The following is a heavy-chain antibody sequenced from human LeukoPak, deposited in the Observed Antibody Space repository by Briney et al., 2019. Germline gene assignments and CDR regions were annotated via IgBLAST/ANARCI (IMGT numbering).Heavy chain of an antibody. CDR2: IYSAGST. CDR1: GFTVSSSY. J-gene: IGHJ4*02. Sequence: PGGSLRLSCAASGFTVSSSYMSWVRQAPGKGLEWVSLIYSAGSTYYADSVNGRFTISRDNSKNTLYLQMNSLRAEDTAVYYCARKTPRFGDYDYWGQGTLVTVSS. V-gene: IGHV3-66*01. CDR3: ARKTPRFGDYDY. D-gene: IGHD2-15*01.